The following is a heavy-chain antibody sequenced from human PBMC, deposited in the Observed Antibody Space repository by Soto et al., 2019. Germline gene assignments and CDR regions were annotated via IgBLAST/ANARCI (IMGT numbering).Heavy chain of an antibody. V-gene: IGHV3-30-3*01. J-gene: IGHJ6*02. CDR1: VFTFSSYA. CDR3: ARAKRGVPTRYYYGMDV. CDR2: ISYDGSNK. Sequence: PGGSLRLSCAASVFTFSSYAMHWVRQAPGKGLEWVAVISYDGSNKYYAGSVKGRFTISRDNSKNTLYLQMNSLRAEDTAVYYCARAKRGVPTRYYYGMDVWGQGTTVTVSS. D-gene: IGHD2-2*01.